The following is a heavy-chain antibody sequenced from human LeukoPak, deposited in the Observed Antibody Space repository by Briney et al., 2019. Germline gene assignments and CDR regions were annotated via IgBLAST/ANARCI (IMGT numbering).Heavy chain of an antibody. CDR1: GYTFTSYS. Sequence: ASVKVSCKTSGYTFTSYSINWVRQAPGQGLEWMGWISGYNGNTNYAQKLQGRVTMTTDTSTSTAYMELRSLRSDDTAVYYCARISIVLMVPDAFDIWGQGTMVTVSS. D-gene: IGHD2-8*01. J-gene: IGHJ3*02. V-gene: IGHV1-18*01. CDR2: ISGYNGNT. CDR3: ARISIVLMVPDAFDI.